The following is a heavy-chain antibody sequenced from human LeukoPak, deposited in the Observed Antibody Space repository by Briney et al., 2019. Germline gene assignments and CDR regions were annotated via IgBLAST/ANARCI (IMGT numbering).Heavy chain of an antibody. CDR1: GFTFSSYS. J-gene: IGHJ5*02. CDR2: ISSSSSTI. Sequence: GGSLRLSCAASGFTFSSYSMNWVRQAPGKGLEWVSYISSSSSTIYYADSVKGRFTISRDNAKNSLYLQMNSLRAEDTAVYYCARDRIQLWDNWFDPWGQGTLVTVSS. D-gene: IGHD5-18*01. CDR3: ARDRIQLWDNWFDP. V-gene: IGHV3-48*01.